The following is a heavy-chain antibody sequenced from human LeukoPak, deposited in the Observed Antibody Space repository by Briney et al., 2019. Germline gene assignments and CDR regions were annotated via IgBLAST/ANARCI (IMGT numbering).Heavy chain of an antibody. CDR1: GFTFDDYA. Sequence: PGGSLRLSCAASGFTFDDYAMHWVRQAPGKGLEWVSGISWNSGSIGYADSVKGRFTISRDNAKNSLYLQMNSLRAEDMALYYCATGLGSSSWFSFDYWGQGTLVTVSS. J-gene: IGHJ4*02. CDR2: ISWNSGSI. CDR3: ATGLGSSSWFSFDY. V-gene: IGHV3-9*03. D-gene: IGHD6-13*01.